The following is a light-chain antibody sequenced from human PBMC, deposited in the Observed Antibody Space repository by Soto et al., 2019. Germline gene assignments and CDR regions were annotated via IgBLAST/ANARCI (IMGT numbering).Light chain of an antibody. CDR2: EDI. V-gene: IGLV2-8*01. J-gene: IGLJ1*01. CDR3: CSYVDGNHLV. CDR1: SSDVGRYRF. Sequence: QSVLTQPPSASGSPGQSVTISCTGTSSDVGRYRFVSWYQQHPGKAPKLVIYEDIKRPADVPNRFSGSKSGNTASLTVSGLQSEEEADYYRCSYVDGNHLVFGTGTKLTVL.